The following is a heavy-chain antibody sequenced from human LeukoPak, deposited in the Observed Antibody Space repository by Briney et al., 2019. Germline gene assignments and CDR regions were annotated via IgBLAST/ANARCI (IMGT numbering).Heavy chain of an antibody. CDR3: ATLDV. V-gene: IGHV3-9*01. Sequence: GGSLRLSCAASGFTFDDYAMHWVRQAPGKGLEWVSGISWDSGSIGYADSVKGRFTISRDNAKNSLYLQMNSLRAEDTALYYCATLDVWGQGTTVTVSS. CDR1: GFTFDDYA. J-gene: IGHJ6*02. CDR2: ISWDSGSI.